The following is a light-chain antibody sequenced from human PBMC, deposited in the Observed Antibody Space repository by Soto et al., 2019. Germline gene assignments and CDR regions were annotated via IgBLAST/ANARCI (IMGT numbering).Light chain of an antibody. J-gene: IGKJ4*01. Sequence: EIVLTQSPATLSLSPGERATLSCRASQSVSSYLAWYQQKPGQAPRLLIYDASNRATGIPARFSGSGSGTNFTLPLQRLEPEDFAVYYCQQRSNWPPTFGGGTKVEIK. CDR2: DAS. CDR3: QQRSNWPPT. CDR1: QSVSSY. V-gene: IGKV3-11*01.